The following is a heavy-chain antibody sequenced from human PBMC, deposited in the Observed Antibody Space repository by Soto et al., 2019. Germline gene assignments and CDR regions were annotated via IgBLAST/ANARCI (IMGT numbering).Heavy chain of an antibody. V-gene: IGHV3-33*01. CDR3: ARDQGNYDDVWGSLRYYGMDV. J-gene: IGHJ6*02. Sequence: QVQLVESGGGVVQPGRSLRLSCAASGFTFSSYGMHWVRQAPGKGLEWVAVIWYDGSNKYYADSVKGRFTISRDNSKNAVYRQMNRRRAEDTAVHYCARDQGNYDDVWGSLRYYGMDVWGQGTTVTVSS. CDR2: IWYDGSNK. D-gene: IGHD3-16*01. CDR1: GFTFSSYG.